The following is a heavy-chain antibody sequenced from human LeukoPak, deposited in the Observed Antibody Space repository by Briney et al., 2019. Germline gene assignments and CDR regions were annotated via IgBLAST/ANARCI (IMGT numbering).Heavy chain of an antibody. CDR1: GGSFSGYY. CDR2: INHSGST. CDR3: ARGRVLTYYYDSSGYYAFDY. J-gene: IGHJ4*02. V-gene: IGHV4-34*01. Sequence: SETLSLTCAVYGGSFSGYYWSWIRQPPGKGLEWIGEINHSGSTNYNPSLKSRVTISVDTSKNQFSLKLSSVTAADTAVYYCARGRVLTYYYDSSGYYAFDYWGQGTLVTVSS. D-gene: IGHD3-22*01.